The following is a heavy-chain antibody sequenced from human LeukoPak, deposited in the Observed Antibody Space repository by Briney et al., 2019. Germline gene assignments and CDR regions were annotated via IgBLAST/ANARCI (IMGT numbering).Heavy chain of an antibody. CDR3: ARDEGVYGGNGPGAFDI. V-gene: IGHV1-69*01. CDR1: GGTFSSYA. J-gene: IGHJ3*02. CDR2: IIPIFGTA. Sequence: ASVKVSCKASGGTFSSYAISWVRQAPGQGLEWMGGIIPIFGTANYAQRFQGRVTITADESTSTAYMELSSLRSEDTAVYYCARDEGVYGGNGPGAFDIWGQGTMVTVSS. D-gene: IGHD4-23*01.